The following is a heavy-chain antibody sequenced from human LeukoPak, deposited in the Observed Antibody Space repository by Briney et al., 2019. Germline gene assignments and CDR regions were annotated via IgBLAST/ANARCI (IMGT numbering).Heavy chain of an antibody. CDR3: ALAPNSNWFDF. CDR2: IHYSGDS. V-gene: IGHV4-59*08. D-gene: IGHD2-8*01. Sequence: SETLSLTCSVSGDSISNFYWNWIRQPPGKRLEWIGNIHYSGDSNYNPSLQSRVTMSIDTSRNQLFLKLTSVTAADTAVYYCALAPNSNWFDFWGQGTLVTVSS. CDR1: GDSISNFY. J-gene: IGHJ5*01.